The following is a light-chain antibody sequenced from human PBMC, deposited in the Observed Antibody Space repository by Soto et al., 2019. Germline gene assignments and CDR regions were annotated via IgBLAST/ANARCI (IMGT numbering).Light chain of an antibody. V-gene: IGLV2-8*01. J-gene: IGLJ2*01. CDR1: SSDICLYNY. CDR2: EVN. Sequence: QSALTQPPSASGSPGQSVTISCTGTSSDICLYNYVSWYQQHPGKVPKLMIYEVNKRPSVVPDRFSGSKSGNTASLTVSGLQADDEADYYCTSYAGSDHFVVFGGGTKVTVL. CDR3: TSYAGSDHFVV.